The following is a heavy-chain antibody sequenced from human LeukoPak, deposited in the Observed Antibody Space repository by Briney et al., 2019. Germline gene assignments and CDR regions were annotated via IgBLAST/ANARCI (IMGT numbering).Heavy chain of an antibody. Sequence: SETLSLTCTVSGGSVSSGSYYWSWIRQPPGKGLEWTGDITHSGSTNYNPSLKSRVTISVDASKNQFSLNLSSVTAADTAVYYCARGRDGYKNYWGQGTLVTVSS. CDR2: ITHSGST. J-gene: IGHJ4*02. V-gene: IGHV4-39*07. CDR3: ARGRDGYKNY. D-gene: IGHD5-24*01. CDR1: GGSVSSGSYY.